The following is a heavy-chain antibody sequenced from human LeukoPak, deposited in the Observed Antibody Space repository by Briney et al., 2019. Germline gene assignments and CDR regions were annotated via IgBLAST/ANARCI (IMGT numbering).Heavy chain of an antibody. Sequence: SETLSLTCTVSGGSIGSYYWNWIRQAPGKGLEWIGYIYYTGSTNYNPSLDSRVTISVDTSKNQFSLKLSSVTAADTAVYYCARERLWFGELPFDYWGQGTLVTVSS. D-gene: IGHD3-10*01. CDR2: IYYTGST. J-gene: IGHJ4*02. CDR1: GGSIGSYY. CDR3: ARERLWFGELPFDY. V-gene: IGHV4-59*12.